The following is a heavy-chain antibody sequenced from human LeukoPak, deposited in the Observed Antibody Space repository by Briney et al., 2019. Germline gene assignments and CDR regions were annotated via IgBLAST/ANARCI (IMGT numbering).Heavy chain of an antibody. CDR2: ISGSGGST. CDR3: AKALTTLYYSYVRDF. Sequence: GGSLRLSCAASGFTFSSYAMSWVRQAPGKGLEWVSAISGSGGSTYYADSVKGRFTISRDNSKNTLYLQMNSLRAEDTAVYYCAKALTTLYYSYVRDFGAKGPRSPSP. J-gene: IGHJ6*02. D-gene: IGHD4-17*01. CDR1: GFTFSSYA. V-gene: IGHV3-23*01.